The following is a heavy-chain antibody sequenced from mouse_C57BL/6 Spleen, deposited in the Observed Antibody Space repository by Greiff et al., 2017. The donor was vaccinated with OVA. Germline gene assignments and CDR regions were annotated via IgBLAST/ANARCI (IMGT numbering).Heavy chain of an antibody. V-gene: IGHV1-81*01. CDR1: GYTFTSSG. Sequence: QVQLQQSGAELARPGASVKLSCKASGYTFTSSGISWVKQRTGQGLEWIGEIYPRSGNTYYNEKFKGKATLTADKSSSTAYMELRSLTSEDSAVYFCARYEVATDYWGQGTTLTVSS. J-gene: IGHJ2*01. CDR3: ARYEVATDY. CDR2: IYPRSGNT. D-gene: IGHD1-1*01.